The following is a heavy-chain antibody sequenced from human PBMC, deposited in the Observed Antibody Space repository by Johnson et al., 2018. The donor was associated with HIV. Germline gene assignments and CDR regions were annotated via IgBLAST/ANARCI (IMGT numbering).Heavy chain of an antibody. D-gene: IGHD6-13*01. CDR3: ASLSSSLFGAFDI. CDR1: GFTFSSYA. V-gene: IGHV3-15*01. Sequence: VQLVESGGGVVQPGRSLRLSCAASGFTFSSYAMHWVRQAPGKGLEWVGRIKSKTSGGTADYTAPLKGRFTISRDNSKNTLYLQMNSLRAEDTAVYYCASLSSSLFGAFDIWGQGTMVTVSS. J-gene: IGHJ3*02. CDR2: IKSKTSGGTA.